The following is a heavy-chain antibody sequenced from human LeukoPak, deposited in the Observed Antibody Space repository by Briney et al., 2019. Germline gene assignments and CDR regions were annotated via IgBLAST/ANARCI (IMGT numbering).Heavy chain of an antibody. D-gene: IGHD5-12*01. Sequence: PGGSLSPSWAASGFPFTNYYMGWTRQPPGRGRGWVSSITNSGTTIYYADSVKGRFTISRDNAKNSLYLQMNSLRAEDTALYYCAKDLLGGYDGGGHDYWGQGTLVTVSS. CDR2: ITNSGTTI. J-gene: IGHJ4*02. CDR1: GFPFTNYY. V-gene: IGHV3-11*01. CDR3: AKDLLGGYDGGGHDY.